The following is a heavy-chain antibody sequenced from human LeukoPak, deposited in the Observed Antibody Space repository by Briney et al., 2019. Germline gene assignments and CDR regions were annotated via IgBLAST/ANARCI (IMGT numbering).Heavy chain of an antibody. Sequence: SETLSLTCAVYGGSFSGYYWSWIRQPPGKGLEWIGEINHSGSTNYNPSLKSRVTISADTSKNQFSLKLSSVTAADTAVYYCARGPRTTVYYYYYYMDVWGKGTTVTVSS. V-gene: IGHV4-34*01. CDR3: ARGPRTTVYYYYYYMDV. D-gene: IGHD4-11*01. J-gene: IGHJ6*03. CDR2: INHSGST. CDR1: GGSFSGYY.